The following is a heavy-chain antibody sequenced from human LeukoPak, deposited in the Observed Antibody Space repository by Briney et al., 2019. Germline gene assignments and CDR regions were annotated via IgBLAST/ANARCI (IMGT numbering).Heavy chain of an antibody. Sequence: PGGSLRLSCAASGFTFSSYWMSWVRQAPGKGLEWVANIKQDGSEKYYVDSVKGRFTISRDNAKNSLYLQMNSLRAEDTAVYYCARVTTAIPDAFDIWGQGTMVTVSS. J-gene: IGHJ3*02. CDR3: ARVTTAIPDAFDI. V-gene: IGHV3-7*01. CDR2: IKQDGSEK. CDR1: GFTFSSYW. D-gene: IGHD2-21*02.